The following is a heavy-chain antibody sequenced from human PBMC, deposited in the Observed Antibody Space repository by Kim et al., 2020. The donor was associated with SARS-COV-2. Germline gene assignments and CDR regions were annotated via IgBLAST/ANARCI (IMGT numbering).Heavy chain of an antibody. Sequence: SETLSLTCAVYGGSFSGYYWSWIRQPPGKGLEWIGEISHSGSTNYNPSLKSRVTISVDTSKNQFSLKLSSVTAADTAVYYCARLGRGYSYGYLSNSDYWGQGTLVTVSS. D-gene: IGHD5-18*01. CDR1: GGSFSGYY. CDR3: ARLGRGYSYGYLSNSDY. V-gene: IGHV4-34*01. J-gene: IGHJ4*02. CDR2: ISHSGST.